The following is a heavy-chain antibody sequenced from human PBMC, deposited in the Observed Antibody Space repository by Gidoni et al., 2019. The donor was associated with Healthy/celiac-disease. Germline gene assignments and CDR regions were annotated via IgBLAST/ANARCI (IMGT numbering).Heavy chain of an antibody. D-gene: IGHD2-2*01. CDR3: ARDFSVVVPAATLDY. J-gene: IGHJ4*02. V-gene: IGHV1-18*01. Sequence: QVQLVQSGAEVKKPGASGKVSCKASGYTFTSYGISWVRPAPGQGLEWMGWISAYNGNTNDAQKLQGRVTMTTDTSTSTAYMELRSLRSDDTAVYYCARDFSVVVPAATLDYWGQGTLVTVSS. CDR2: ISAYNGNT. CDR1: GYTFTSYG.